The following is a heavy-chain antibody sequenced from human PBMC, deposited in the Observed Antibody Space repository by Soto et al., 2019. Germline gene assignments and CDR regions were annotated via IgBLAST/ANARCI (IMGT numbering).Heavy chain of an antibody. CDR3: ARGINVYGDYARHWFDP. J-gene: IGHJ5*02. V-gene: IGHV4-34*01. CDR1: GGSFSGYY. CDR2: INHMGTT. Sequence: PPQTMSLTSAVYGGSFSGYYSRWIRRPPGEGREWVGEINHMGTTNYNPALKTGSTIPVDTSNNQFSLKLSYVTAADTAVYYCARGINVYGDYARHWFDPWGQGTLVTVSS. D-gene: IGHD4-17*01.